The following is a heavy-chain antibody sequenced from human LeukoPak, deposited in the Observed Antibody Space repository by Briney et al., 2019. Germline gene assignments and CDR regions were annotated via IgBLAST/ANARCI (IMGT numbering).Heavy chain of an antibody. D-gene: IGHD2-2*01. Sequence: PSQTLSLTCAVSGGSISSGGYSWSWIRQPPGKGLEWIVYIYHSGSTYYNPSLKSRVTISVDRSKNQFSLKLSSVTAADTAVYYCARVVPAALFDYWGQGTLVTVSS. CDR3: ARVVPAALFDY. CDR2: IYHSGST. J-gene: IGHJ4*02. V-gene: IGHV4-30-2*01. CDR1: GGSISSGGYS.